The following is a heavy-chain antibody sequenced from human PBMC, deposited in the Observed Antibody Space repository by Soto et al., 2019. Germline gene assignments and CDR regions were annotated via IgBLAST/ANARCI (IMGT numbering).Heavy chain of an antibody. V-gene: IGHV3-21*06. CDR2: ISSTTNYI. J-gene: IGHJ4*02. D-gene: IGHD3-10*01. CDR1: GFTFTRYS. CDR3: ARESGDLTSIFDY. Sequence: VGSLRLSCAASGFTFTRYSMNWVRQAPGKGLEWVSSISSTTNYIYYADSMKGRFTISRDNAKNSLYLEMNSLRAEDTAVYYCARESGDLTSIFDYCGQGTLVTVSS.